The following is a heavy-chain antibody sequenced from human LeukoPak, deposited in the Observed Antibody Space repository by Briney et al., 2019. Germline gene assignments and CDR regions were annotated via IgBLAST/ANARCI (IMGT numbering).Heavy chain of an antibody. Sequence: GGSLTLSCAASGFTFSSYSMNWVRQAPGKGLEWISCISSSSSYIYYADSVKGRFTISRDNAKNSVYLQMNSLRAEDTAVYYCTRAVAAADFSPGYWGQGTLVTVSS. CDR3: TRAVAAADFSPGY. CDR2: ISSSSSYI. V-gene: IGHV3-21*01. D-gene: IGHD3/OR15-3a*01. CDR1: GFTFSSYS. J-gene: IGHJ4*02.